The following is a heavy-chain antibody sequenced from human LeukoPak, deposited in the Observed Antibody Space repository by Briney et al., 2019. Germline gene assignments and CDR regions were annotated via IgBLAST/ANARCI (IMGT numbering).Heavy chain of an antibody. CDR2: VTGRGGST. Sequence: PGESLRLSCVASGFTFSNYAMSWVRQAPGKRLEWVSAVTGRGGSTYYADSVKGRFTISRDNSRNTLSLQMNSLRAEDTAIYYCAKWGDFDILTGYYVSDFWGQGTLVTVSS. D-gene: IGHD3-9*01. CDR3: AKWGDFDILTGYYVSDF. V-gene: IGHV3-23*01. CDR1: GFTFSNYA. J-gene: IGHJ4*02.